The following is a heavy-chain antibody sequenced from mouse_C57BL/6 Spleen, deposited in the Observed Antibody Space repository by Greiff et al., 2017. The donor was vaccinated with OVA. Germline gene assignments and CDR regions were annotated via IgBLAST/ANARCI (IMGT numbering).Heavy chain of an antibody. J-gene: IGHJ3*01. Sequence: DVKLVESGGGLVKPGGSLKLSCAASGFTFSDYGMHWVRRAPEKGLEWVAYISSGSSTIYYADTVKGRITISRDNAKNTLFLQMSSLRSETTTMYYCARPFFYNYGVFAYWGQGTLVTVSA. D-gene: IGHD2-4*01. CDR2: ISSGSSTI. CDR3: ARPFFYNYGVFAY. CDR1: GFTFSDYG. V-gene: IGHV5-17*01.